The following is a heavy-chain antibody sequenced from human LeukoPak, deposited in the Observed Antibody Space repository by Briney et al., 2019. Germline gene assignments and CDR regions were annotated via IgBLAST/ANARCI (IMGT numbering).Heavy chain of an antibody. V-gene: IGHV1-46*01. Sequence: ASVKVSCEASGYTFTNNYLHWVRQAPGQGLEWMGMIYPRDGSTSYAQNFQGRVTETRDTSTTTVHMELRGLRSEDTAVYYCARDQEGFDYWGQGTVVTVSS. CDR1: GYTFTNNY. CDR3: ARDQEGFDY. J-gene: IGHJ4*02. CDR2: IYPRDGST.